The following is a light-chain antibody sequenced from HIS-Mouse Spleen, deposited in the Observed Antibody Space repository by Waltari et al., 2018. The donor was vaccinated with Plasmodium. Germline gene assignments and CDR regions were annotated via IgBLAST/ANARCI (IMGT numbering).Light chain of an antibody. CDR3: SSYTSSSTLNYV. CDR1: SSDVGGYNY. J-gene: IGLJ1*01. CDR2: DVS. Sequence: QSALTQPASVSGSPGQSITISCTGTSSDVGGYNYVSWYQQHPGKAPKLMIYDVSKRPSGVSNRFSGAKSGNTASLTISGLHAEDEADYYCSSYTSSSTLNYVFGTGTKVTVL. V-gene: IGLV2-14*03.